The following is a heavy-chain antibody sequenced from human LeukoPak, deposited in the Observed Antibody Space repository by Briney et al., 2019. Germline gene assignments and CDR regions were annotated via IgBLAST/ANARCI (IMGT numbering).Heavy chain of an antibody. J-gene: IGHJ4*02. V-gene: IGHV4-34*01. CDR3: ARGKYGSGSYYRSPPKYYFDY. Sequence: SETLSLTCAVYGGSFSGYYWSWIRQPPGKGLEWMGEINHSRSTNYNPSLKSRVTISVDTSKNQFSLKLSSVTAADTAVYYCARGKYGSGSYYRSPPKYYFDYWGQGTLVTVSS. CDR1: GGSFSGYY. D-gene: IGHD3-10*01. CDR2: INHSRST.